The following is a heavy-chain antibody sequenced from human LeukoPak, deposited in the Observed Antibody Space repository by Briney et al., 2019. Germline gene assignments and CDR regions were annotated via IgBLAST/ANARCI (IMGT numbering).Heavy chain of an antibody. CDR2: VYYSGIT. J-gene: IGHJ4*02. CDR1: GGSISSYY. Sequence: SETLSLTCTVSGGSISSYYWSWIRQPPGKGLEWIGYVYYSGITNFNPSLKSRVTIPVDTAKSQFSLKLSSVTAADTAVYYCARRHPSSYPFFDFWGRGTLVTVSS. CDR3: ARRHPSSYPFFDF. D-gene: IGHD6-6*01. V-gene: IGHV4-59*08.